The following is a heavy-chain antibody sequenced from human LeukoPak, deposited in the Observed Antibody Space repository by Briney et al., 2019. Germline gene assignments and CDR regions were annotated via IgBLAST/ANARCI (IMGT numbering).Heavy chain of an antibody. CDR1: GGSISSSSYY. Sequence: WETLSLTCTVSGGSISSSSYYWGWIRQPPGKGLEWIRSIYYSGSTYYNPSLKSRVTISVDTSKNQFSLKLSSVTAADTSVYYCASGYCSGGSCLVFGYRGQGILVTVSS. V-gene: IGHV4-39*01. D-gene: IGHD2-15*01. CDR2: IYYSGST. CDR3: ASGYCSGGSCLVFGY. J-gene: IGHJ4*02.